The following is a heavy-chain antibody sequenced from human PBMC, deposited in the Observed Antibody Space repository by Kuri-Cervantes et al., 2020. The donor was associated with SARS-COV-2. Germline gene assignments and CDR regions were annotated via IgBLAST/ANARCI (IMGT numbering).Heavy chain of an antibody. D-gene: IGHD3-3*01. Sequence: GESLKISCAASGFTFSSYAMHWVRQAPGKGLEWVSYISSSSSTIYYADSVKGRFTISRDNAKNSLYLQMNSLRAEDTAVYYCAKPQRITIFGVVIMVDAFDIWGQGTMVTVSS. CDR1: GFTFSSYA. J-gene: IGHJ3*02. CDR2: ISSSSSTI. CDR3: AKPQRITIFGVVIMVDAFDI. V-gene: IGHV3-48*01.